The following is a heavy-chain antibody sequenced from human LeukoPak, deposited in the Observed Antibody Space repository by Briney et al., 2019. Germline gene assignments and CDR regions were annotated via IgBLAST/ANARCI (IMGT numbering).Heavy chain of an antibody. J-gene: IGHJ4*02. CDR2: IDQDGSTE. V-gene: IGHV3-7*04. D-gene: IGHD3-10*01. CDR3: ARADNYGSILDY. CDR1: EFTFSNYW. Sequence: GGSLRLSCAPSEFTFSNYWMSWAPKSPGRGLEWVANIDQDGSTEYYVDSVGGRFTVSRDNAKNSVYLQIDSLRAEDTAVYYCARADNYGSILDYWGRGTLVTVSS.